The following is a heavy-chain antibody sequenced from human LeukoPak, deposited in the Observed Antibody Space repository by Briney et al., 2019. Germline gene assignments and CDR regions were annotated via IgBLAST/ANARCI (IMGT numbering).Heavy chain of an antibody. V-gene: IGHV3-53*01. Sequence: GGSLRLSCAASGFIVSSNYMSWVRQAPGKGLEWVAVIYFNGSTYYAASVKGRFTISRDNSKNTLYLQMNSLRAEDTAVYYCARDARDSSGYYTREGAFDIWGQGTMVTVSS. D-gene: IGHD3-22*01. CDR2: IYFNGST. J-gene: IGHJ3*02. CDR1: GFIVSSNY. CDR3: ARDARDSSGYYTREGAFDI.